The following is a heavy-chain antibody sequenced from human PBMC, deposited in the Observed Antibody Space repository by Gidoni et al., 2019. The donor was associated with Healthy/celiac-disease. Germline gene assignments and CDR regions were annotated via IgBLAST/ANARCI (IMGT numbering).Heavy chain of an antibody. Sequence: QVQLVQSGAEVKKPGSSVKVSCKASGGTFSSYAISWVRQAPGQGLEWMGGIIPIFGTANYAQKFQGRVTITADESTSTAYMELSSLRSEDTAVYYCARAQYYYDSSGYQPLRLPYYYYYYMDVWGKGTTVTVSS. CDR1: GGTFSSYA. CDR2: IIPIFGTA. V-gene: IGHV1-69*01. D-gene: IGHD3-22*01. CDR3: ARAQYYYDSSGYQPLRLPYYYYYYMDV. J-gene: IGHJ6*03.